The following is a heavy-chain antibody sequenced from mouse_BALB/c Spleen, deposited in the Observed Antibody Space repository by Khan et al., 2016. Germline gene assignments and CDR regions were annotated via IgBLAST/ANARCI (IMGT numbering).Heavy chain of an antibody. CDR1: GFNIKDYS. Sequence: VQLQQSGAELVRPGALVKLSCKASGFNIKDYSMHWVKQRPEQGLEWIGWIDSENGNAIYDPQFQVKARITADTSSNTSYLQLSSLTSEDTAVYYCARDFGNYYWGQGTTLTVSS. CDR2: IDSENGNA. CDR3: ARDFGNYY. D-gene: IGHD2-1*01. J-gene: IGHJ2*01. V-gene: IGHV14-1*02.